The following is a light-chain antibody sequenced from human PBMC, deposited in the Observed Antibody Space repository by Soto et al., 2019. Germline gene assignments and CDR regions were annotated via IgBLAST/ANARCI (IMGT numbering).Light chain of an antibody. J-gene: IGKJ3*01. Sequence: IQLTQSPSSLSASVGDRVTITCRASQDINYYLAWYQQKPGTAPKLLIYAASTLQSGVPSRFSGSGSGTDFTLTISSLQPEDFATYSCQQLDSYPRTFGPGTKVDIK. V-gene: IGKV1-9*01. CDR1: QDINYY. CDR2: AAS. CDR3: QQLDSYPRT.